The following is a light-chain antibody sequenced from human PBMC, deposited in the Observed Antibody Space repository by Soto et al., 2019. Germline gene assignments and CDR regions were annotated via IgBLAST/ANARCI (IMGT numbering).Light chain of an antibody. CDR2: DVN. Sequence: QSVLTQPASVSGSPGQSVTISCTASTSDVSTYKYVSWYQQHPGRAPKVMIFDVNNRPSGVSNRFSGSKSGNTASLTISGLQAEDEAYYYCSSYTSSSLYVFGSGTKVTVL. J-gene: IGLJ1*01. V-gene: IGLV2-14*03. CDR1: TSDVSTYKY. CDR3: SSYTSSSLYV.